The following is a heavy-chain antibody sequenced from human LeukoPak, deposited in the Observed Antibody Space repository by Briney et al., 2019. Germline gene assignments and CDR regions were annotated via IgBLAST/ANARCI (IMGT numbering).Heavy chain of an antibody. Sequence: ASVEVSCKASGYTFTGYYMHWVRQAPGQGLEWMGWINPNSGGTNYAQKFQGRVTMTRDTSISTAYMELSRLRSDDTAVYYCARVPIVGATPFDYWGQGTLVTVSS. D-gene: IGHD1-26*01. CDR3: ARVPIVGATPFDY. CDR2: INPNSGGT. CDR1: GYTFTGYY. J-gene: IGHJ4*02. V-gene: IGHV1-2*02.